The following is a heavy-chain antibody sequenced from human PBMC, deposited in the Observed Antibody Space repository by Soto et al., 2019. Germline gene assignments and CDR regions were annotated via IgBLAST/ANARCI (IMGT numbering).Heavy chain of an antibody. D-gene: IGHD6-6*01. CDR2: IYYDGNT. Sequence: SDPLSLTYNISCDSITTRNYYRQLIRQSQGKGLECIASIYYDGNTYYNPSLKSRVTISLDTSKNQFSLRLTSVTAADTAVYYCARSTIAPRLFMFPFDSWGQG. J-gene: IGHJ4*02. CDR3: ARSTIAPRLFMFPFDS. CDR1: CDSITTRNYY. V-gene: IGHV4-39*01.